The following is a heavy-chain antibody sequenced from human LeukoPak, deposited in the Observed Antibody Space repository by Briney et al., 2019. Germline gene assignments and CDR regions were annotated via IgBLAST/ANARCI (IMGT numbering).Heavy chain of an antibody. CDR2: IKQDGSEK. Sequence: GGPLRLSCAASGFTFSSNWMSWVRQAPGKGLEWVANIKQDGSEKYYVDSVKGRFTISRDNAKNSLYLQMNSLRAEDTAVYYCARDEYRDGNIWGQGTMVTVSS. D-gene: IGHD6-6*01. CDR1: GFTFSSNW. CDR3: ARDEYRDGNI. V-gene: IGHV3-7*05. J-gene: IGHJ3*02.